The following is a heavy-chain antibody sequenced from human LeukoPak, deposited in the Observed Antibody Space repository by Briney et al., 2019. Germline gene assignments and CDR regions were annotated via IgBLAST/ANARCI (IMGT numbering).Heavy chain of an antibody. Sequence: SETLSLTCAVYGGSFSGYYWSWIRQPPGKGLEWIGRIYTSGSTNYNPSLKSRVTMSVDTPKNQFSLKLSSVTAADTAVYYCARDRGATTRSWYFDYWGQGTLVTVSS. CDR1: GGSFSGYY. CDR2: IYTSGST. D-gene: IGHD1-26*01. V-gene: IGHV4-4*07. J-gene: IGHJ4*02. CDR3: ARDRGATTRSWYFDY.